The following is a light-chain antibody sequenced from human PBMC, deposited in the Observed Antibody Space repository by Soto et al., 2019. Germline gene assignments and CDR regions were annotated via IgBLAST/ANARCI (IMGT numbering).Light chain of an antibody. CDR3: QQYYTTPPT. CDR1: QSVLYSSNNKNF. Sequence: DIVMTQSPDSLAVSLGERATINCKSSQSVLYSSNNKNFLAWYQQKPRQPPKLLIYWASTRESGVPDRFSGSGSATDFTLTISSLQAEDVAVYYCQQYYTTPPTFGQATELGIK. V-gene: IGKV4-1*01. J-gene: IGKJ2*01. CDR2: WAS.